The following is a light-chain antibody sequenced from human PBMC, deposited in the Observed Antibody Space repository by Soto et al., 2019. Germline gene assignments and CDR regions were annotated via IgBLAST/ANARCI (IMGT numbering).Light chain of an antibody. CDR3: QQRSNWPPLT. CDR1: QSVSSY. Sequence: EIVLTQSPATLSLSPGGRATLSCRASQSVSSYLAWYQQKPGQAPRLLIYDASNRATGIPARFSGSGSGTDFTLTIRSLEPEDFAVYYCQQRSNWPPLTFGGGTKVEIK. CDR2: DAS. J-gene: IGKJ4*01. V-gene: IGKV3-11*01.